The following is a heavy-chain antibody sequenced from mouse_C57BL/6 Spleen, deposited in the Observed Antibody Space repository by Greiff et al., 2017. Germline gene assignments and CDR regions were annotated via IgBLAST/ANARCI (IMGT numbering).Heavy chain of an antibody. CDR1: GFSLTSYG. CDR2: IWSDGST. Sequence: QVQLMESGPGLVAPSQSLSITFTVSGFSLTSYGVHWFRQPPGKGLVWLVVIWSDGSTTSNSALKSRLSISKYNSKSQVYLKMNSLQTEDTAMCYCASGGFAYWGQGTLVTVSA. J-gene: IGHJ3*01. CDR3: ASGGFAY. V-gene: IGHV2-6*03.